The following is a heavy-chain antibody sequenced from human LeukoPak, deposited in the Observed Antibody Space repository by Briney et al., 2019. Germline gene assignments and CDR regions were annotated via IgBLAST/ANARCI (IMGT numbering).Heavy chain of an antibody. CDR2: IIPIFGTA. J-gene: IGHJ6*03. V-gene: IGHV1-69*05. D-gene: IGHD4-11*01. Sequence: GSSVKVSCKASGGTFSRYAISWVRQAPGQGLEWMGGIIPIFGTANYAQKFQGRVTITTDESTSTAYMELSSLRSEDTAVYHCARADYSTSYNYYMDVWGKGTTVTVSS. CDR3: ARADYSTSYNYYMDV. CDR1: GGTFSRYA.